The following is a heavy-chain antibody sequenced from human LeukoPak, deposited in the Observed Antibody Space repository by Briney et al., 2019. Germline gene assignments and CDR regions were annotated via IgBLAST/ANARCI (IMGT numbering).Heavy chain of an antibody. V-gene: IGHV4-59*01. CDR1: GGSISSYY. J-gene: IGHJ5*02. D-gene: IGHD3-3*01. CDR2: IYYSGST. Sequence: PSETLSLTCTVSGGSISSYYWSWIRQPPGKGLEWIGYIYYSGSTNYNPSLKSRVTISVDTSKTQFSLKLSSVTAADTAVYYCARDQRYYYDFWSGYVNWFDPWGQGTLVTVSS. CDR3: ARDQRYYYDFWSGYVNWFDP.